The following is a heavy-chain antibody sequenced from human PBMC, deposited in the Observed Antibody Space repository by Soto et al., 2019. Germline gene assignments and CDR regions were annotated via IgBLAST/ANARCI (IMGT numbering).Heavy chain of an antibody. CDR2: LYYRGAT. CDR1: GCSIKNTNYR. Sequence: AXETLSLTCTVSGCSIKNTNYRWGWIRQPPGKGLEWIGTLYYRGATDYNPSLKTRVTISVDTSKNLLSLNLSSVTAADTAVYYCFGVMAATLDSWGQGNLATVSS. CDR3: FGVMAATLDS. D-gene: IGHD2-21*02. V-gene: IGHV4-39*01. J-gene: IGHJ5*01.